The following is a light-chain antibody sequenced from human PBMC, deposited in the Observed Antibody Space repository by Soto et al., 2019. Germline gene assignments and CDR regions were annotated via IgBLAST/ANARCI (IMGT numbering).Light chain of an antibody. CDR2: TNS. J-gene: IGLJ1*01. V-gene: IGLV1-40*01. CDR3: QSYDSSLSGYV. Sequence: CVLTQPPSVSGAPGQRVTISYTGSSSNIGANYDVHWYQHLPGTAPKLLIYTNSNRPSGVPDRFSGSKSGTSASLAITGLQAEDEADYYCQSYDSSLSGYVVGTGTKVTVL. CDR1: SSNIGANYD.